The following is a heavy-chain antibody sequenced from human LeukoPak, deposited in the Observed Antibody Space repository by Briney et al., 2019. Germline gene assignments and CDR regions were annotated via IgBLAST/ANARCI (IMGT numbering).Heavy chain of an antibody. Sequence: GESLKISCKGSGYSFTNYWIGWVRQMPGKGLERMGIVHPSDSDTRYSPSFQGQVTISADKSISTAYLQWSSLKASDTAMYFCARQYYYDRSGYYYSDYWGQGTLVTVSS. V-gene: IGHV5-51*01. J-gene: IGHJ4*02. CDR1: GYSFTNYW. D-gene: IGHD3-22*01. CDR2: VHPSDSDT. CDR3: ARQYYYDRSGYYYSDY.